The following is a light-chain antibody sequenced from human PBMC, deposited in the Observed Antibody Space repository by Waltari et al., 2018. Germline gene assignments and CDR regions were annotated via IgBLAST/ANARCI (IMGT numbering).Light chain of an antibody. J-gene: IGKJ1*01. Sequence: DIVMTQTPVSLSVTPGQSASISCKFSQSLVYTDGKTFFYWYLQKPGKPPQLLIYEISKRVSGVAERFTGSGSGTDFTLKISRVEAEDVGVYYCMHTKQFPWTFGQGTKVEIK. V-gene: IGKV2D-29*01. CDR3: MHTKQFPWT. CDR2: EIS. CDR1: QSLVYTDGKTF.